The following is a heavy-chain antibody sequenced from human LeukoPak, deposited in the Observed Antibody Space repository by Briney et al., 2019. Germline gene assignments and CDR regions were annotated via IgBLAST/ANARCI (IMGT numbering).Heavy chain of an antibody. Sequence: SETLSLTCAVYGGSFNTYYWTWIRQSPDKGLEWIGEVSHDGDRNVYPSLRSRVAMLVDASKNQFSLKLTSVTAADTAVYFCARGPVALPDDRLSLFFDFWGQGNLVTVSS. J-gene: IGHJ4*02. V-gene: IGHV4-34*01. CDR1: GGSFNTYY. CDR3: ARGPVALPDDRLSLFFDF. CDR2: VSHDGDR. D-gene: IGHD3-16*01.